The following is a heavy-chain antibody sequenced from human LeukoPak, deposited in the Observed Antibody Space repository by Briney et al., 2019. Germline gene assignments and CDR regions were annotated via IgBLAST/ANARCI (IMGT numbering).Heavy chain of an antibody. V-gene: IGHV4-59*01. CDR3: AGGGTRRYFDY. D-gene: IGHD1-1*01. J-gene: IGHJ4*02. CDR1: GGSLSSYY. CDR2: IYYSGST. Sequence: PSETLSLTCTVSGGSLSSYYWSWIRQPPGKGLEWIGYIYYSGSTNYNPSRKGRATISVDPCKSQFSLRLSCVPAADTAVYYCAGGGTRRYFDYWGQGTLVTVSS.